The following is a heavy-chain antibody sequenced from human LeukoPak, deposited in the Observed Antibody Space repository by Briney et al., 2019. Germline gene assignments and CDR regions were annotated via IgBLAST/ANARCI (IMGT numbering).Heavy chain of an antibody. D-gene: IGHD1-14*01. CDR3: TRRTLKITENDAFDI. CDR1: GASISSSSFY. CDR2: IYYNGRT. Sequence: PSETLSLTCTVSGASISSSSFYWGWIRQPPGKGLEWIANIYYNGRTYYNPSLKSRVTISEDTSNNQFSLKLSSVTAADTAVYYCTRRTLKITENDAFDIWGQGTMVTVSS. V-gene: IGHV4-39*07. J-gene: IGHJ3*02.